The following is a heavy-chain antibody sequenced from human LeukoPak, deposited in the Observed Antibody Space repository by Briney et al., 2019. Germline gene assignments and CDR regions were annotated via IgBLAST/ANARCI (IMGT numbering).Heavy chain of an antibody. CDR2: IYYSGST. D-gene: IGHD1-26*01. Sequence: SETLSLTCTVSGGSINSYYWSWIRQPPGKGLEWIGYIYYSGSTNYNPSLKSRVTISVDTSKNQFSLKLSSVTAADTAVYYCARQWELRGWFDPWGQGTLVTVYS. CDR3: ARQWELRGWFDP. V-gene: IGHV4-59*08. CDR1: GGSINSYY. J-gene: IGHJ5*02.